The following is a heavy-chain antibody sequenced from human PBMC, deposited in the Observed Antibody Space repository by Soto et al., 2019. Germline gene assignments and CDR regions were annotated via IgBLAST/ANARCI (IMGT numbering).Heavy chain of an antibody. Sequence: SETPSITCAVYGGSFCGYYWSWIRQPPGKGLEWIGEINHSGSTNYNPSLKSRVTISVDTSKNQFSLKLSSVTAADTAVYYCARAPNYYGSGSYYRPNWFDPWGQGTLVTVSS. V-gene: IGHV4-34*01. CDR3: ARAPNYYGSGSYYRPNWFDP. J-gene: IGHJ5*02. D-gene: IGHD3-10*01. CDR2: INHSGST. CDR1: GGSFCGYY.